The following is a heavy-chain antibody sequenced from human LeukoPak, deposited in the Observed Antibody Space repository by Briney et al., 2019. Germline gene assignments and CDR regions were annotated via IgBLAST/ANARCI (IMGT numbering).Heavy chain of an antibody. J-gene: IGHJ4*02. V-gene: IGHV3-48*01. CDR2: ISSSTSTI. Sequence: GGSLRLSCAASGFTFTSYGMNWVRQAPGKGLEWVSYISSSTSTIYYADSVKGRFAISRDNAKNSLYLQMNSLRAEDTAVYYCAVSFDYWGQGTLVTVSS. D-gene: IGHD5/OR15-5a*01. CDR3: AVSFDY. CDR1: GFTFTSYG.